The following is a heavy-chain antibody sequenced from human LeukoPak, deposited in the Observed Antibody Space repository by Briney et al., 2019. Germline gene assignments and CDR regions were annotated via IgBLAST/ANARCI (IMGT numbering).Heavy chain of an antibody. V-gene: IGHV4-38-2*01. CDR3: ARNLTVLRHDAFDI. D-gene: IGHD6-6*01. Sequence: SSETLSLTCAVSGYSISSGDYWGWIRQPPGKGLEWIGSIYHSGSTYYNPSLKSRVTISVDTSKNQFSLKLSSVTAADTAVYYCARNLTVLRHDAFDIWGQGTMVTVSS. CDR2: IYHSGST. J-gene: IGHJ3*02. CDR1: GYSISSGDY.